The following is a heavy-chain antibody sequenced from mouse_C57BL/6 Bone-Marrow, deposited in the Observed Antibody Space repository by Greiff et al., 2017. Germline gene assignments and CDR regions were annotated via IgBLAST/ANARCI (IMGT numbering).Heavy chain of an antibody. CDR2: IHPNSGST. CDR3: ARGITTVLATNFDY. V-gene: IGHV1-64*01. J-gene: IGHJ2*01. CDR1: GYSFTSYW. D-gene: IGHD1-1*01. Sequence: QVQLQQPGAELVKPGASVKLSCKASGYSFTSYWMHWVKQRPGQGLEWIGMIHPNSGSTNYNEKFKSKATLTVDKSSSTADMRLISLTSDDAAVYYCARGITTVLATNFDYWGQGTTLTVSS.